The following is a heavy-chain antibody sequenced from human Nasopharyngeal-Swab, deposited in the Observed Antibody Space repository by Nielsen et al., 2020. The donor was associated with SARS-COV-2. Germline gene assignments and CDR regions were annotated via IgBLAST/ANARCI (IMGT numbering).Heavy chain of an antibody. CDR3: AKDMGIADDSFDY. V-gene: IGHV3-30*18. CDR2: ISYDGSNK. D-gene: IGHD6-13*01. Sequence: GWSLRLSWAASGFTFSSYGMHWVRQAPGKGLEWVAVISYDGSNKYYADSVKGRFTISRDNSKNTLYLQMNSLRAEDTAVYYCAKDMGIADDSFDYWGQGTLVTVSS. CDR1: GFTFSSYG. J-gene: IGHJ4*02.